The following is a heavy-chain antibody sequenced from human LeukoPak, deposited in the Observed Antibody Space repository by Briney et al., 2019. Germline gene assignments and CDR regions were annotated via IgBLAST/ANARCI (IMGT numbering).Heavy chain of an antibody. CDR1: GFTFSSYA. D-gene: IGHD2-21*01. Sequence: SGGSLRLSCAASGFTFSSYAMHWVRQAPGKGLEWVAVISYDGSNKYYADSVKGRFTISRDNSKNTLYLQMNSLKTEDTAVYYCTRHIGSQGGYMDVWGKGTTVTVSS. J-gene: IGHJ6*03. CDR3: TRHIGSQGGYMDV. CDR2: ISYDGSNK. V-gene: IGHV3-30*04.